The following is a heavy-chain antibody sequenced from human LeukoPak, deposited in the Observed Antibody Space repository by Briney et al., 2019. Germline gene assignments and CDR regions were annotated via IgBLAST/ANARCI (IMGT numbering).Heavy chain of an antibody. V-gene: IGHV4-39*01. Sequence: SETLSLTCTVSGGSISSSSYYWGWIRQPPGKGLEWIGSIYYSGSTYYNPSLKSRVTISVDTSKNQFSLKLSSVTAADTAVYYCATEYSSSSLYAFDIWGQGTMVTVSS. D-gene: IGHD6-6*01. CDR3: ATEYSSSSLYAFDI. CDR2: IYYSGST. J-gene: IGHJ3*02. CDR1: GGSISSSSYY.